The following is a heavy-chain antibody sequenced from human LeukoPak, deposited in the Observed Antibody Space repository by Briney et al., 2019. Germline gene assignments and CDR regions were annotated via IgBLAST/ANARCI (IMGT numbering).Heavy chain of an antibody. Sequence: ASVKVSCKASGYTFTTYGINWVRQAPGQGLEWMGWISAYNGNTNYAQKLQGRVTMTTDTSTSTAYMELRSLRSDDTAVYYCARDRIAVRPGWFDPWDQGTLVTVSS. CDR3: ARDRIAVRPGWFDP. D-gene: IGHD6-6*01. J-gene: IGHJ5*02. CDR2: ISAYNGNT. CDR1: GYTFTTYG. V-gene: IGHV1-18*01.